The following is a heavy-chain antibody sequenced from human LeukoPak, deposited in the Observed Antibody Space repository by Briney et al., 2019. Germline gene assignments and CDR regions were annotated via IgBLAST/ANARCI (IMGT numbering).Heavy chain of an antibody. J-gene: IGHJ6*02. CDR2: IIPIFGTA. Sequence: SVKVSCKASGGTFSSYAISWVRQAPGQGLEWMGGIIPIFGTANYVQKFQGRVTITADESTSTAYMELSSLRSEDTAVYYCARGTVMVYARYYYYYGMDVWGQGTTATVSS. D-gene: IGHD5/OR15-5a*01. V-gene: IGHV1-69*13. CDR1: GGTFSSYA. CDR3: ARGTVMVYARYYYYYGMDV.